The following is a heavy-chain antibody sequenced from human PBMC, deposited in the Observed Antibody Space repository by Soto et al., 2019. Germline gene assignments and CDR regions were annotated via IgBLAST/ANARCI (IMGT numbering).Heavy chain of an antibody. CDR2: IYYSGST. D-gene: IGHD1-26*01. Sequence: TVSAGIIRRCYWSGFRQLLGKKLEWIGYIYYSGSTNYNPSLKSRVTISVDTSKNQFSLTLSSATASVTAVYYCARGSYADPWGQGSMVSVS. CDR1: AGIIRRCY. CDR3: ARGSYADP. V-gene: IGHV4-59*01. J-gene: IGHJ5*02.